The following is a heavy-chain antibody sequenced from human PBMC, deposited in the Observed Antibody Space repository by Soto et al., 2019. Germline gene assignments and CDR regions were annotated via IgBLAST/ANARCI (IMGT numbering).Heavy chain of an antibody. CDR1: GFTFSTYA. CDR3: AKGSASARPYYFDF. V-gene: IGHV3-23*01. CDR2: ITPGGDWA. J-gene: IGHJ4*02. Sequence: EVQLLESGGGLVQPGGSLRLSCAVSGFTFSTYAMSWVRQAPGKGLEWLPAITPGGDWAWYADSVKGRSTISRDNSKNTLYLQMDSLRAEDTALYYCAKGSASARPYYFDFWGQGTLVTVSS. D-gene: IGHD6-6*01.